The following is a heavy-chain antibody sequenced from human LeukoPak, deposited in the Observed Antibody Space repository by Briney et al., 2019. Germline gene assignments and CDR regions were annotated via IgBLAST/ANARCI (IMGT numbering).Heavy chain of an antibody. D-gene: IGHD3-16*01. Sequence: GGSLRLSCAAVGFTFKNYAMSWVRQSPARGLEWVSSLRGDGETFYADSVKGRFTLSRDHSRNTVFLQLNNLRVEDTAIYCCAKASWVSNVDAVLWGQGTVVTVSS. V-gene: IGHV3-23*01. CDR1: GFTFKNYA. CDR2: LRGDGET. J-gene: IGHJ4*02. CDR3: AKASWVSNVDAVL.